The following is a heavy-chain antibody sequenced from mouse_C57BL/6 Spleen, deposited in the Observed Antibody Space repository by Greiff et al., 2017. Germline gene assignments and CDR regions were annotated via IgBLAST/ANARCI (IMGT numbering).Heavy chain of an antibody. Sequence: VQLQQSGAELVKPGASVKFSCTASGFNIKDYYMPWVNQRTEQGLEWIGRIDPEDGETKYAPKFQGRATITADTSSNTAYLQLSSLTSEDTAVYYCARTDYYGSSIAWFAYWGQGTLVTVSA. CDR2: IDPEDGET. D-gene: IGHD1-1*01. CDR1: GFNIKDYY. V-gene: IGHV14-2*01. J-gene: IGHJ3*01. CDR3: ARTDYYGSSIAWFAY.